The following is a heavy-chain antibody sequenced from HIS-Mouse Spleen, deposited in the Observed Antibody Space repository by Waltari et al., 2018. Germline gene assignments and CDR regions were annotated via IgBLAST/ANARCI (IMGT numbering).Heavy chain of an antibody. V-gene: IGHV4-39*07. CDR2: IYYSGST. CDR1: GGPISTRRSY. CDR3: AREIPYSSSWYDWYFDL. D-gene: IGHD6-13*01. Sequence: QLQLQESGPGLVKPSATLSLPCTVPGGPISTRRSYWGWIRQPPGKGLEWIGSIYYSGSTYYNPSLKSRVTISVDTSKNQFSLKLSSVTAADTAVYYCAREIPYSSSWYDWYFDLWGRGTLVTVSS. J-gene: IGHJ2*01.